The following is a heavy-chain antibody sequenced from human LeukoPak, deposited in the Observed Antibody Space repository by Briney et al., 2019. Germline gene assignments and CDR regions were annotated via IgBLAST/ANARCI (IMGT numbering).Heavy chain of an antibody. D-gene: IGHD3-16*01. CDR3: ARGLGEFYFDL. J-gene: IGHJ4*02. V-gene: IGHV3-33*01. Sequence: PGGSLRLSCVSSGMTFGSYGMHWVRQAPGKGLEWVAVIWYDGSKEYYADSVKGRFTISRDNSRNTLFLQLNSLRVEDTAVYYCARGLGEFYFDLWGQGTLVTVSS. CDR2: IWYDGSKE. CDR1: GMTFGSYG.